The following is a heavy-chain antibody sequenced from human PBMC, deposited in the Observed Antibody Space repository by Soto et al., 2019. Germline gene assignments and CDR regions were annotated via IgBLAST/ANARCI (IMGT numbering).Heavy chain of an antibody. Sequence: QVQLQESGPGLVKPSETLSLTCTVSGGSISSYYWSWIRQPPGKGLEWIGYIYYSGSTNYNPSLKSRGTLSVDTAKNQFSLKLSSVTAADPAVYYCARDRGYSGYDGRGYYYYGMDVWGQGTTVTVSS. J-gene: IGHJ6*02. D-gene: IGHD5-12*01. CDR2: IYYSGST. CDR3: ARDRGYSGYDGRGYYYYGMDV. CDR1: GGSISSYY. V-gene: IGHV4-59*01.